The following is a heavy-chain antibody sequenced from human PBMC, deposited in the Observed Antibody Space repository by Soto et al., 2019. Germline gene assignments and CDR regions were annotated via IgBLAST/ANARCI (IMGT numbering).Heavy chain of an antibody. J-gene: IGHJ6*02. CDR2: INSDGSST. V-gene: IGHV3-74*01. Sequence: PGGSLSLSCAASGFTFSSYWMHWVRQAPGKGLVWVSRINSDGSSTSYADSVKGRFTISRDNAKNTLYLQMNSLRAEDTAVYYCARVAVVVPAAISYYYGMDVWGQGTTVTVSS. CDR3: ARVAVVVPAAISYYYGMDV. D-gene: IGHD2-2*01. CDR1: GFTFSSYW.